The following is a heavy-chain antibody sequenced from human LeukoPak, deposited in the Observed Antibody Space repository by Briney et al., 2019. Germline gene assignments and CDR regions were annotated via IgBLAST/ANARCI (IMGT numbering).Heavy chain of an antibody. CDR2: INPNSGDT. J-gene: IGHJ6*03. CDR1: GGTFSSYA. V-gene: IGHV1-2*02. D-gene: IGHD6-13*01. CDR3: ARARNAGYSSSWPDYYYYYMDV. Sequence: ASVKVSCKASGGTFSSYAISWVRQAPGQGLEWMGWINPNSGDTNFAQNFQGRVTMTRDTSISTAYMELSRLRSDDTAVYYCARARNAGYSSSWPDYYYYYMDVWGKGTTVTVSS.